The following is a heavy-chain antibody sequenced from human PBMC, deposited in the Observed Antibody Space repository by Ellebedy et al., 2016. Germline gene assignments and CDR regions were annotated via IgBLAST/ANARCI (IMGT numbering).Heavy chain of an antibody. V-gene: IGHV3-23*01. CDR1: GFTFSSYA. D-gene: IGHD4-17*01. Sequence: GESLKISXAASGFTFSSYAMSWVRQAPGKGLEWVSTISASGDGTYSADSVKGRFTISRDNSKNTLYLQMNNLRAEDTAVYYCAKDRDDDGDYVFDSWGQGTLVTVSS. CDR3: AKDRDDDGDYVFDS. J-gene: IGHJ4*02. CDR2: ISASGDGT.